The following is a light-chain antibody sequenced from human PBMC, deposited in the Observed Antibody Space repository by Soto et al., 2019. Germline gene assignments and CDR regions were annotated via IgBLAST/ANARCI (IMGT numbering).Light chain of an antibody. CDR2: KDT. CDR3: YSVADNNLV. CDR1: VLAKRY. Sequence: SYELTQPSSVSVSPGQTARITCSGAVLAKRYVRWFQQKPGQAPVLVIFKDTERPSGIPERFSGSSSGTTVTLTIRGAQVEDEADYYCYSVADNNLVFGGGTKLTVL. V-gene: IGLV3-27*01. J-gene: IGLJ2*01.